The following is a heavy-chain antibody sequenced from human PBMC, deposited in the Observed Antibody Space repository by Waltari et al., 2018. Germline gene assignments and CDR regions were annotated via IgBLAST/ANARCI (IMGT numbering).Heavy chain of an antibody. CDR3: ARLAPRTYRSPVPGRHYYYGMDV. D-gene: IGHD3-10*01. J-gene: IGHJ6*02. CDR2: IGNDETSI. CDR1: GFRFSNYW. Sequence: EERLLESGGGLVQPGDSLRLSCAGSGFRFSNYWMNWVRQAPGKGLVWVARIGNDETSISYADSVKGRLTISRDNAKITVYLQMKRLRVGDTAVYYCARLAPRTYRSPVPGRHYYYGMDVWGQGTTVTVSS. V-gene: IGHV3-74*01.